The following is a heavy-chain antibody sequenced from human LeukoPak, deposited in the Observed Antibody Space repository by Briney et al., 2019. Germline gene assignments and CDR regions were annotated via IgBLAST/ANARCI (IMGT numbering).Heavy chain of an antibody. CDR1: GDFITASY. Sequence: SETLSLTCTVSGDFITASYWSWIRQPPGKGLEWIGYVYYSGSTEYNPSLRSRVTISLEMSKHQFSLNVTSVTAADTAVYYCATNTGTVFDYWGQGALVTVSS. D-gene: IGHD7-27*01. CDR2: VYYSGST. V-gene: IGHV4-59*01. J-gene: IGHJ4*02. CDR3: ATNTGTVFDY.